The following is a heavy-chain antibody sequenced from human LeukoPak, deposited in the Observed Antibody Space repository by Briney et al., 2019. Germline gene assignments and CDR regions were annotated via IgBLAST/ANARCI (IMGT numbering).Heavy chain of an antibody. Sequence: PSETLSLTCTVSGGSISSYYWSWIRQPPGKGLEWIGYIYYSGSTNYNPSLKSRVTILVDTSKNQSSLKLSSVTAVDTAVYYCAREGYGSGSYFDYWGQGTLVTVSS. V-gene: IGHV4-59*01. J-gene: IGHJ4*02. D-gene: IGHD3-10*01. CDR1: GGSISSYY. CDR2: IYYSGST. CDR3: AREGYGSGSYFDY.